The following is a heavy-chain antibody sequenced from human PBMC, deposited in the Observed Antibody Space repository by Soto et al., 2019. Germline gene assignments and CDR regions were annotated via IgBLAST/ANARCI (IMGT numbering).Heavy chain of an antibody. CDR3: ARYHRRTGAFDI. J-gene: IGHJ3*02. Sequence: SLPYGITGDGGSGNSSAGKWIRPSPSRGLEWLGRTYYRSKWYNDYAVSVKSRITINPDTSKNQFSLQLNSVTPEDTAVYYCARYHRRTGAFDIWGQGTRVSVSS. D-gene: IGHD1-1*01. CDR2: TYYRSKWYN. V-gene: IGHV6-1*01. CDR1: GDGGSGNSSA.